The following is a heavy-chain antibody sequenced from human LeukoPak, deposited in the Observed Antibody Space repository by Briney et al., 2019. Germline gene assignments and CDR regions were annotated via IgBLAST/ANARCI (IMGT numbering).Heavy chain of an antibody. CDR1: GYSISSGYY. Sequence: PSETLSLTCAVSGYSISSGYYWGWIRPPPGKGLEWIGSIYHSGSTYYNPSLKSRVTISVDTSKNQFSLKLSSVTAADTAVYYCAGLQSGAGPEATDYWGQGTLVTVSS. J-gene: IGHJ4*02. CDR3: AGLQSGAGPEATDY. V-gene: IGHV4-38-2*01. CDR2: IYHSGST. D-gene: IGHD4/OR15-4a*01.